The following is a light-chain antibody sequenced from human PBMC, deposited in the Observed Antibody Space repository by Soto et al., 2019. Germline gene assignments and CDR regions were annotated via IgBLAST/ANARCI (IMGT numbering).Light chain of an antibody. Sequence: QSALTQPPSASGSLGQSVTISCTGTRSDVGGYNYVSWYQQHPGKAPKLLIYEVSKRPSGVPDRFSGSKSGNTASLTVSGLQDEDEADYHCSSTYARSKVFVFGTGNKVTVL. CDR3: SSTYARSKVFV. CDR1: RSDVGGYNY. CDR2: EVS. J-gene: IGLJ1*01. V-gene: IGLV2-8*01.